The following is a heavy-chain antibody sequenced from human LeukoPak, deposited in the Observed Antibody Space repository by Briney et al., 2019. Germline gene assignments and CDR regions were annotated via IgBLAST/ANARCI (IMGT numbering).Heavy chain of an antibody. J-gene: IGHJ4*02. CDR2: MNPNSGGT. D-gene: IGHD3-22*01. Sequence: ASVKVSCKASGYTFTSYDINWVRQATGQGLEWMGWMNPNSGGTNYGQKFQGRVTMTRDTSISTAYMELSRLRSDDTAVWYCAVTTYYYDSSGYSPFDYWGQGTLVTVSS. CDR1: GYTFTSYD. CDR3: AVTTYYYDSSGYSPFDY. V-gene: IGHV1-2*02.